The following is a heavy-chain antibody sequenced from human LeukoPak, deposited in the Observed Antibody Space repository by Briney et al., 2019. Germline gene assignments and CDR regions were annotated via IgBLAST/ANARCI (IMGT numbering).Heavy chain of an antibody. CDR2: ISVSGGST. J-gene: IGHJ4*02. D-gene: IGHD3-22*01. V-gene: IGHV3-23*01. CDR3: AKDGSSGYYYFDY. Sequence: PGGSLRLSCAASGFTFSSYDMSWVRQAPGKGLEWVSVISVSGGSTTYADSVKGRFTISRGISKNTLYLQMNSLRAEDTAVYYCAKDGSSGYYYFDYWGQGTLVTVSS. CDR1: GFTFSSYD.